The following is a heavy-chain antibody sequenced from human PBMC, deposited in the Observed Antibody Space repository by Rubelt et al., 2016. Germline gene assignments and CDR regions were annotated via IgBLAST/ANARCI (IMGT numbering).Heavy chain of an antibody. D-gene: IGHD1-26*01. J-gene: IGHJ3*02. CDR1: GFTLSSYW. CDR3: ARDQPYPEAVGDAFDI. CDR2: IGPDGRTT. V-gene: IGHV3-74*01. Sequence: EVQLVESGGGLVQPGGSLRLSCAASGFTLSSYWMHWVRQAPGKGPVWVSRIGPDGRTTNYADSVKGRFTISRDNAKNTLYPQMISLRVEDTAVDYCARDQPYPEAVGDAFDIWGQGTMVTVSS.